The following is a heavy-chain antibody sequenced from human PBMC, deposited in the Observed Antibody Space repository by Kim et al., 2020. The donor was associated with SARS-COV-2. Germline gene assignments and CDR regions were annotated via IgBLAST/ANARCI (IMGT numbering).Heavy chain of an antibody. J-gene: IGHJ4*02. V-gene: IGHV4-59*01. D-gene: IGHD6-19*01. Sequence: YTPSLKSRVTISVDTSKIQFSLSLSSVTAADTAVYYCARVGSSGWKIDYWGQGTLVTVSS. CDR3: ARVGSSGWKIDY.